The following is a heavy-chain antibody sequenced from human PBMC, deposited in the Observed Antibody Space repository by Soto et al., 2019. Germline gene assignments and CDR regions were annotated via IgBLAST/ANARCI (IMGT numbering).Heavy chain of an antibody. J-gene: IGHJ6*02. D-gene: IGHD3-16*01. CDR2: IVVGSGNT. CDR1: GFTFSTSA. V-gene: IGHV1-58*01. CDR3: AAPSKGGYYYGMDV. Sequence: SVKVSCKASGFTFSTSAVQWVRQARGQRLEWIGWIVVGSGNTIYARKFQERVTITRDMSTSTVYMELSSLRSEDTALFYCAAPSKGGYYYGMDVWGQGTTVTVSS.